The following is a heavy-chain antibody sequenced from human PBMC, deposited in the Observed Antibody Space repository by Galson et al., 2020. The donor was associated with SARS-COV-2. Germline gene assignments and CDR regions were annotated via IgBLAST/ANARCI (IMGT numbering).Heavy chain of an antibody. CDR1: GFTFSSYA. CDR3: ARALGGNYYYSVDV. CDR2: ISYDGSNK. J-gene: IGHJ6*02. D-gene: IGHD2-15*01. V-gene: IGHV3-30*04. Sequence: QLGESLKISCAASGFTFSSYAMHWVRQAPGKRLEWVAVISYDGSNKYYADSVKGRFTISRDNSKNTLYLQMNSLRAEDTAVYYCARALGGNYYYSVDVGGQGTTVTVSS.